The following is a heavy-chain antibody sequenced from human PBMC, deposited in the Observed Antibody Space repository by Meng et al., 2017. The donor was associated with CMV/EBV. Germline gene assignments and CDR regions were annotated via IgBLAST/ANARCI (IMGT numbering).Heavy chain of an antibody. CDR1: GFTFSSYA. CDR3: AKGGYYDSSGPLPSFDY. D-gene: IGHD3-22*01. J-gene: IGHJ4*02. CDR2: ISGSGGST. V-gene: IGHV3-23*01. Sequence: GESLKISCAASGFTFSSYAMSWVRQAPGKGLEWVSAISGSGGSTYYADSVKGRFTISRDNSKNTLYLQMNSLRAEDTAVYYCAKGGYYDSSGPLPSFDYWGQGTLVTVS.